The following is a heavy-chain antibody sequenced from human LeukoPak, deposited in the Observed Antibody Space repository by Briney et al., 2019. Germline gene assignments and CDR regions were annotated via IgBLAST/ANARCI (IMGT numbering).Heavy chain of an antibody. D-gene: IGHD2-2*01. V-gene: IGHV3-30*14. J-gene: IGHJ4*02. CDR3: AREVISTPSYFDY. CDR2: ISYDGSNK. CDR1: GFTFSSYA. Sequence: PGGSLRLSCAASGFTFSSYAMHWVRQAPGKGLEWVAVISYDGSNKYYADSVKGRFTMSRDSSKNTLYLQMNSLGADDTAVYYCAREVISTPSYFDYWGQGILVTVSS.